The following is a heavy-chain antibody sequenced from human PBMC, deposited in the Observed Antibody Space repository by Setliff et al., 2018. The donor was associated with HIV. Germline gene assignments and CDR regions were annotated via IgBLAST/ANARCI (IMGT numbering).Heavy chain of an antibody. CDR1: GFTFSRYA. J-gene: IGHJ6*02. V-gene: IGHV3-23*01. Sequence: QPGGSLRLSCAASGFTFSRYAMSWVRQAPGKGLEWVSSISGGSTYYADSRKGRFTISRDNSKNTLYLQMNSLRAEDTAVYYCAKDSSSWSRGMDVWGQGTTVTVSS. CDR3: AKDSSSWSRGMDV. D-gene: IGHD6-13*01. CDR2: ISGGST.